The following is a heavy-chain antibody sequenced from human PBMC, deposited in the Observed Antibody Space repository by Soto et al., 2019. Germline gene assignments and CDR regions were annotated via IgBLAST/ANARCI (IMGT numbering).Heavy chain of an antibody. CDR1: GVSIINGDHY. CDR2: IYYTGIT. D-gene: IGHD2-15*01. Sequence: QVQLQESGPGMLKPSQTLFLTCNVSGVSIINGDHYWSFIRQSPGKGLELIGYIYYTGITFYPTSLKSRGTFSLATSKTQFSLELRSVTAADTAVYYCVRGTLLFENWGQGAPVTVSS. V-gene: IGHV4-30-4*01. J-gene: IGHJ4*01. CDR3: VRGTLLFEN.